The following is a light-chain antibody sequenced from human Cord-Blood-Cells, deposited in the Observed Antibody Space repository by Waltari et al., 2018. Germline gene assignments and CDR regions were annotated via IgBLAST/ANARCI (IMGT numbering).Light chain of an antibody. CDR1: QSVSSY. V-gene: IGKV3-11*01. J-gene: IGKJ4*01. Sequence: EIVFTKSPATLSLSPGERATLSCRASQSVSSYLAWYQQNPGQAPRLLIYDASNRATGIPARFSGSGSGTDFTLTISSLEPEDFAVYYCQQRSNWPTFGGGTKVEIK. CDR3: QQRSNWPT. CDR2: DAS.